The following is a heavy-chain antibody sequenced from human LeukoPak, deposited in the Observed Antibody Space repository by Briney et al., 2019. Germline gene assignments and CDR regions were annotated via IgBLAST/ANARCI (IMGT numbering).Heavy chain of an antibody. D-gene: IGHD1-7*01. V-gene: IGHV3-30-3*01. CDR3: AREGWNYDLGRIFYYYFYYMDV. CDR2: ISYDGSNK. CDR1: GFTFSSYA. Sequence: GGSLRLSCAASGFTFSSYAMHWVRQAPGKGLEWVAVISYDGSNKYYADSVKGRFTISRDNSKNTLYLQMNSLRAEDTAVYYCAREGWNYDLGRIFYYYFYYMDVWGKGTTVTVSS. J-gene: IGHJ6*03.